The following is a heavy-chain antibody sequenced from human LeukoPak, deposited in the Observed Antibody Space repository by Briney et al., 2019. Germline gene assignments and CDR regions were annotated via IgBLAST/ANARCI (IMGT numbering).Heavy chain of an antibody. CDR1: GGTFSSQA. CDR2: IIPIFGTA. Sequence: GSSVKVSCKASGGTFSSQAINWVRQAPGQGLEWMGGIIPIFGTANYAQKFQGRVTITADELTSTFYMELSSLRSEDTAVYYCARDPRLRGDFWSGYDYYYYMDVWGKGTTVTVSS. CDR3: ARDPRLRGDFWSGYDYYYYMDV. V-gene: IGHV1-69*01. D-gene: IGHD3-3*01. J-gene: IGHJ6*03.